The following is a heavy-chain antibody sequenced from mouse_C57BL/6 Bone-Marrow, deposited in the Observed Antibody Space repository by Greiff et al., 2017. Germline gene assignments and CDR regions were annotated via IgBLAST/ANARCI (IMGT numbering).Heavy chain of an antibody. CDR3: ARHEPNYYGSSYGYFDV. D-gene: IGHD1-1*01. V-gene: IGHV1-62-2*01. CDR2: FYPGSGSI. CDR1: GYTFTEYT. J-gene: IGHJ1*03. Sequence: QVKLMESGAELVKPGASVKLSCKASGYTFTEYTIHWVKQRSGQGLEWIGWFYPGSGSIKYNEKFKDKATLTADKSSSTVYMELSRLTSEDSAVYFCARHEPNYYGSSYGYFDVWGTGTTVTVSS.